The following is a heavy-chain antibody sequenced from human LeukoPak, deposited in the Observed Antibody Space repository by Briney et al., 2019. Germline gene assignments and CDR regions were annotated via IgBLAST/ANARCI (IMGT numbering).Heavy chain of an antibody. CDR1: YSSIPNYF. CDR3: ARGDSMLRGVVDEIDP. D-gene: IGHD3-10*01. CDR2: MKSSGTS. V-gene: IGHV4-4*07. Sequence: SETLSLTCTVSYSSIPNYFWSWIRQPPGKGLEWIGCMKSSGTSYYNPSLKSRVTMSVDSSRNQFSLRLSSVSAADTAVYYCARGDSMLRGVVDEIDPWGQGTLVTVSS. J-gene: IGHJ5*01.